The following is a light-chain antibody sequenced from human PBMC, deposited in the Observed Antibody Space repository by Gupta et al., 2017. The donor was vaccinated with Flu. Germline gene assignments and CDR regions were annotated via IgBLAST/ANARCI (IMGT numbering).Light chain of an antibody. Sequence: DTVMTQSPPSLSVTPGEPASISCRSSQSLLYANGYNYLDWYLQKPGQSPQLLIYLGSNRASGVPDRFSGSGSGTTFTLKISRVEAEDVGVYYCMQALHTPPTFGQGTKVEVK. J-gene: IGKJ1*01. CDR3: MQALHTPPT. CDR2: LGS. CDR1: QSLLYANGYNY. V-gene: IGKV2-28*01.